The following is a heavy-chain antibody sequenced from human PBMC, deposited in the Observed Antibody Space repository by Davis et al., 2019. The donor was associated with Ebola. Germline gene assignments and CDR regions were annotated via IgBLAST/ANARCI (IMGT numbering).Heavy chain of an antibody. D-gene: IGHD6-19*01. V-gene: IGHV4-34*01. CDR1: GGSFSGYY. Sequence: SETLSLTCAVYGGSFSGYYWSWIRQPPGKGLEWIGEINHSGSTNYNPSLKSRVTISVDTSKNQFSLKVSSVTAADTAVYYCARVVAGFDYWGQGTLVTVSS. CDR3: ARVVAGFDY. CDR2: INHSGST. J-gene: IGHJ4*02.